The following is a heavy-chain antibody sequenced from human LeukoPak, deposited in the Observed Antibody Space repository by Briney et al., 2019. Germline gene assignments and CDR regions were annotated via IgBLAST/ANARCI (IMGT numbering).Heavy chain of an antibody. CDR2: IYPGDSDT. Sequence: KVGESLKISCKGSGYSFNTYWIGWVRQMPGKGLEWMGIIYPGDSDTRYSPSFQGQVTISADKSISTAYLQWSSLKASDTAMYYCARPTWTTVTTSGAFDIWGQGTMVTVSS. J-gene: IGHJ3*02. CDR1: GYSFNTYW. CDR3: ARPTWTTVTTSGAFDI. D-gene: IGHD4-17*01. V-gene: IGHV5-51*01.